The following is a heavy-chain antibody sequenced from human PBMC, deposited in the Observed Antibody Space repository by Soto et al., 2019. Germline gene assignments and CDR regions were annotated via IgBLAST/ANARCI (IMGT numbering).Heavy chain of an antibody. J-gene: IGHJ3*01. D-gene: IGHD6-13*01. CDR1: GDTFNSYG. V-gene: IGHV1-69*01. Sequence: QVQLVQSGPELKKPGSSVKVSCKAPGDTFNSYGISWVRQAPGQGLEWMGGIVPMFGTTNLALKFEDRVTTPADELTPKVYREKRGLTSEDRVVYYWARDLADVHLWDAFDVWGQGTRVTVSS. CDR3: ARDLADVHLWDAFDV. CDR2: IVPMFGTT.